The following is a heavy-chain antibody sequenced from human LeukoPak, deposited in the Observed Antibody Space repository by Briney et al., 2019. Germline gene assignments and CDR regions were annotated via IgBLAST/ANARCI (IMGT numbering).Heavy chain of an antibody. V-gene: IGHV3-23*01. CDR1: GFTFSSYA. Sequence: GGSLRLSCAASGFTFSSYAMSWVRQAPGEGLEWVSAITNTGGSTYYADCVKGRFTISRDNSKNTLYPQMNSLRAEDTAVYYCAKGSSGSRPYYFDHWGQGTLVTVSS. CDR2: ITNTGGST. CDR3: AKGSSGSRPYYFDH. J-gene: IGHJ4*02. D-gene: IGHD6-13*01.